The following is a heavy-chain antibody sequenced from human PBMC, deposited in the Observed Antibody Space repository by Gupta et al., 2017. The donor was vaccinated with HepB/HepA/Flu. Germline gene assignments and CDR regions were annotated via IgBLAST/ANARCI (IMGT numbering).Heavy chain of an antibody. CDR3: ADSGFDGSGRVYCDY. V-gene: IGHV2-5*02. Sequence: QITLKESGPTLVKPTQILTLTCTLSGFSLSTSGVGVGWIRQPPGKALEWLALIYWDDYKLHTPSLQSRLTITKYTSKNQVVLTLTNIDPVDTATYYGADSGFDGSGRVYCDYWGQGTRVTVSS. CDR1: GFSLSTSGVG. J-gene: IGHJ4*02. D-gene: IGHD3-10*01. CDR2: IYWDDYK.